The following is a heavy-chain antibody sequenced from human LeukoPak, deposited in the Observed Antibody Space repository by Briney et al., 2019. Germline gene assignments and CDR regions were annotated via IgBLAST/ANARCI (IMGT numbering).Heavy chain of an antibody. J-gene: IGHJ6*02. CDR1: GFTFSSYA. CDR2: ISGSGGST. CDR3: AKFEVVNSGYYYYGMDV. D-gene: IGHD4-23*01. V-gene: IGHV3-23*01. Sequence: GGSLRLSCAASGFTFSSYAMSWVRQAPGKGLEWVSAISGSGGSTYYADSVKGRFTISRDNSKNTLYLQMNSLRAEDTAVYYCAKFEVVNSGYYYYGMDVWGQGTTVTVSS.